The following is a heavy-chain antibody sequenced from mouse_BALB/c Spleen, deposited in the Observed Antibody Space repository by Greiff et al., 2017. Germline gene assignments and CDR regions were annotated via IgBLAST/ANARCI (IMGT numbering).Heavy chain of an antibody. CDR3: ARAVVADAMDY. CDR2: IDPANGNT. V-gene: IGHV14-3*02. CDR1: GFNINDTY. Sequence: VQLQQSGAELVQPGASVKLSCTASGFNINDTYMHWVKQRPEQGLEWIGRIDPANGNTKYDPKFQGKATITADTSSNTAYLQLSSLTSEDTAVYYCARAVVADAMDYWGQGTSVTVSS. D-gene: IGHD1-1*01. J-gene: IGHJ4*01.